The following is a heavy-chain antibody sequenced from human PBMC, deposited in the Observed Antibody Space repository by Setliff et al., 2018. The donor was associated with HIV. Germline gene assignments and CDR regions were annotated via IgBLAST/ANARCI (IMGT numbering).Heavy chain of an antibody. CDR1: GYTFPTYA. CDR3: ARSGPQTTWYFDRSGYSHNY. CDR2: ISAYNGNA. D-gene: IGHD3-22*01. J-gene: IGHJ4*02. Sequence: GASVKVSCKASGYTFPTYAITWVRQAPGQGLEWMGWISAYNGNANYAQKVQGRVTMTTDTSTSTAYMELRSLRSDDTAVYYCARSGPQTTWYFDRSGYSHNYWGQGTLVTVSS. V-gene: IGHV1-18*01.